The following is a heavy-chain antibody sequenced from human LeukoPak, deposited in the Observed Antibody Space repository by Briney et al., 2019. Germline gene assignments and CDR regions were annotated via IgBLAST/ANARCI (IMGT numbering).Heavy chain of an antibody. CDR1: GFTFSNYS. CDR2: ISGTGGTT. CDR3: AKGRGTTVTAAANY. J-gene: IGHJ4*02. Sequence: PGGSLRLSCAASGFTFSNYSMSWVRQAPGKGLELVSTISGTGGTTYYADSVKGRFTISSDNSKNTLFLQFNSRRADDTAVYYCAKGRGTTVTAAANYWSQGTLVTVSS. D-gene: IGHD4-17*01. V-gene: IGHV3-23*01.